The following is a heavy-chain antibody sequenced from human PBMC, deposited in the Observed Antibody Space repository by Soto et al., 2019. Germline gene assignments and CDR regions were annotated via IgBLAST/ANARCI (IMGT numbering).Heavy chain of an antibody. CDR3: ARERDGSGSLSYHFDQ. D-gene: IGHD3-10*01. Sequence: QLELVQSGAEVMEPGSSVKLSCKASGGSLRNSGINWVRQAPGQGLEWVGGIIPIIGTPNYLQRLQTRVTITADESTNTAFLELGSLRFDDTAIYYCARERDGSGSLSYHFDQWGQGTLVTVSS. CDR2: IIPIIGTP. J-gene: IGHJ4*02. V-gene: IGHV1-69*01. CDR1: GGSLRNSG.